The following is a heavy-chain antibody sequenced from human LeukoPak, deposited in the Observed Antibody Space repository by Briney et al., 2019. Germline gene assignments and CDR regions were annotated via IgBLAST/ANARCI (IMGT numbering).Heavy chain of an antibody. CDR1: GFLFRNFG. Sequence: PGGSLRLSCAASGFLFRNFGMNWVRQAPGKGLEWVAVIWYDGSNEYYAESVKGRFTISRDNSNNTVYLEMKSLRAEDTAVYYCAREQSVFDNWLDPWGQGTLVTVS. J-gene: IGHJ5*02. CDR3: AREQSVFDNWLDP. V-gene: IGHV3-33*01. CDR2: IWYDGSNE. D-gene: IGHD3-10*01.